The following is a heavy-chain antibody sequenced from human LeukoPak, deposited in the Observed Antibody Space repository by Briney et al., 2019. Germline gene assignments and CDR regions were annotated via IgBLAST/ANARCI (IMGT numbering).Heavy chain of an antibody. Sequence: ASVKVSCKPSGYSFTTYGIGWVRQAPGQGLEWMGLISTDNGDTNNAPNFQGRVAMTTDTSTSTAYMELRSLRSDDTAVYYCARFWSGYLPDYWGQGTLVTVSS. V-gene: IGHV1-18*01. D-gene: IGHD3-3*01. CDR3: ARFWSGYLPDY. CDR1: GYSFTTYG. CDR2: ISTDNGDT. J-gene: IGHJ4*02.